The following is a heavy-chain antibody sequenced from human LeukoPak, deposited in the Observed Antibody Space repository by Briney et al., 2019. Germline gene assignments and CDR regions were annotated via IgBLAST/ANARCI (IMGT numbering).Heavy chain of an antibody. D-gene: IGHD3-22*01. V-gene: IGHV3-21*01. CDR2: ISSSSSYI. Sequence: GGSLRLSCAASGFTFSSYSMNWVRQAPGKGLEWVSSISSSSSYIYYADSVKGRFTISRDNAKNSLYLQMNSLRAEDTAVYYCARNYDSSLGRPYYFDYWGQGTLVTVSS. CDR1: GFTFSSYS. J-gene: IGHJ4*02. CDR3: ARNYDSSLGRPYYFDY.